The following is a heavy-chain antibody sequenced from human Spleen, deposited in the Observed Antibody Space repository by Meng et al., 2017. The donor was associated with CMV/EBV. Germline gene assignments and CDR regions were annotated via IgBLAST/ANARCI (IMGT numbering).Heavy chain of an antibody. CDR2: IYSGGTT. J-gene: IGHJ4*02. CDR1: GFTFSNYD. V-gene: IGHV3-53*01. Sequence: GGSLRLSCAASGFTFSNYDMHWVRQAPGEGLEWVSVIYSGGTTYYTDSVKGRFTISRDNSKNTLYLQMDSLRAEDTAVYYCARDGYYDSSGYLDYWGQGTLVTVSS. D-gene: IGHD3-22*01. CDR3: ARDGYYDSSGYLDY.